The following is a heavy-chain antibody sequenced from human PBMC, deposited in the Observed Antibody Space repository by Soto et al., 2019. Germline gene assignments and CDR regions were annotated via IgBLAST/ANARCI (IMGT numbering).Heavy chain of an antibody. CDR2: IYYSGST. CDR3: ARDRLIVYSSSSGYYYGIDG. J-gene: IGHJ6*04. CDR1: GGSISSGDYY. D-gene: IGHD6-6*01. V-gene: IGHV4-30-4*01. Sequence: SETLSLTCTVSGGSISSGDYYWSWIRQPPGKGLEWIGYIYYSGSTYYNPSLKSRVTISVDTSKNQFSLKLSSVTAADTAVYYCARDRLIVYSSSSGYYYGIDGWGKGSTVTGSS.